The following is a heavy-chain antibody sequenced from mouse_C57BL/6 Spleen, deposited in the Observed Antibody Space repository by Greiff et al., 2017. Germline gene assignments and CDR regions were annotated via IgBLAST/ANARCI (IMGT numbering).Heavy chain of an antibody. J-gene: IGHJ4*01. CDR1: GYTFPSYW. CDR2: INPSNGGT. V-gene: IGHV1-53*01. CDR3: ARGGLITTVVAKAMDY. Sequence: VQLQQPGTELVKPGASVKLSCKASGYTFPSYWMHWVKQRPGQGLEWLGNINPSNGGTNYNEKFKSKATLTADKSSSTAYMELRSLTSEDSAVYFCARGGLITTVVAKAMDYWGQGTSVTVSS. D-gene: IGHD1-1*01.